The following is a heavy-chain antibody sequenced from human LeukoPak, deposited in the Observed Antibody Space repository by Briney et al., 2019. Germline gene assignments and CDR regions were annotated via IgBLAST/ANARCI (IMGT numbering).Heavy chain of an antibody. Sequence: GRSLRLSCAASGFTFSSHGMNWVRQAPGKGLEWVAVTSYDGSTKYYADSAKGRFNISRDNSKNTLYLQMNSLRVDDTAVYYCAIDATVFGDQYLDYWGQGTLVIVSS. V-gene: IGHV3-30*03. J-gene: IGHJ4*02. CDR2: TSYDGSTK. CDR1: GFTFSSHG. D-gene: IGHD3-10*01. CDR3: AIDATVFGDQYLDY.